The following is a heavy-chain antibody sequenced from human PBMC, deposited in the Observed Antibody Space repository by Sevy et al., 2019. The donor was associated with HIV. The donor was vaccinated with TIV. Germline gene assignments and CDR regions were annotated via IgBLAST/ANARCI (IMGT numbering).Heavy chain of an antibody. CDR2: IYYSGST. CDR3: AGTDTAMDTTDY. D-gene: IGHD5-18*01. J-gene: IGHJ4*02. Sequence: SETLSLTCTVSGGSISSGGYYWSWIRQHPGKGLEWIGYIYYSGSTYYNPSLKSRVTISVDTSKNQFSLKLSSVTAADTAVYYCAGTDTAMDTTDYWGQGTLLTVSS. V-gene: IGHV4-31*03. CDR1: GGSISSGGYY.